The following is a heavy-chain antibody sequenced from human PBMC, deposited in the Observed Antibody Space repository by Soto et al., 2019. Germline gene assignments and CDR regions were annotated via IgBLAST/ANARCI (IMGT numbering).Heavy chain of an antibody. V-gene: IGHV4-31*03. Sequence: SETLSLTCTVSGGSISSGGYYWSWIRQHPGKGLEWIGYIYYSGSTYYNPSLKSRVTISVDTSKNQFSLKLSSVTAADTAVYYCARGATWFGEFPRLNWFDPWGQGTLVTVSS. CDR1: GGSISSGGYY. D-gene: IGHD3-10*01. CDR2: IYYSGST. CDR3: ARGATWFGEFPRLNWFDP. J-gene: IGHJ5*02.